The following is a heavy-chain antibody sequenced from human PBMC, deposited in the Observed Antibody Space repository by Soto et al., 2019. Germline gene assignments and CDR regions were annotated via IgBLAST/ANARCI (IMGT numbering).Heavy chain of an antibody. Sequence: ASVKVSCKASGYTFTSYGIGWVRQAPGQGLEWMGWISAYNGNTNYAQKLQGRVTMTTDTSTSTAYMELRSLRSDDTAVYYCARGPYYYDSSGYYDYWGQGTLVTVSS. CDR2: ISAYNGNT. V-gene: IGHV1-18*01. J-gene: IGHJ4*02. D-gene: IGHD3-22*01. CDR1: GYTFTSYG. CDR3: ARGPYYYDSSGYYDY.